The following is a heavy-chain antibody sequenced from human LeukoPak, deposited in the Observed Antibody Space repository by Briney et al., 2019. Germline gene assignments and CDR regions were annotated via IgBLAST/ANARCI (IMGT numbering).Heavy chain of an antibody. J-gene: IGHJ3*02. CDR3: ARDSGSYFYSAFDI. D-gene: IGHD1-26*01. V-gene: IGHV1-2*04. CDR1: GYTFTGYY. Sequence: GASVKVPCKASGYTFTGYYMHWVRQAPGQGLEWMGWINPNSGGTNYAQKFQGWVTMTRDTSISTAYMELSRLRSDDTAVYYCARDSGSYFYSAFDIWGQGTMVTVSS. CDR2: INPNSGGT.